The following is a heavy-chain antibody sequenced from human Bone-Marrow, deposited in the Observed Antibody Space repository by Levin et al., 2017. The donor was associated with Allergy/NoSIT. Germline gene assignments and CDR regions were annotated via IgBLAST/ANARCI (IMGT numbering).Heavy chain of an antibody. D-gene: IGHD2-15*01. V-gene: IGHV3-23*01. CDR1: GFTSNSYT. J-gene: IGHJ4*02. CDR3: AEDPAYVVVVAALTFDS. Sequence: QSGESLKISCAASGFTSNSYTMSWVRQAPGKGLEWVSSISGSGRDTYYSDSVKGRFTISRDNSKNTLYLQMSSLRADDTAVYYCAEDPAYVVVVAALTFDSWGPGTLVTVSS. CDR2: ISGSGRDT.